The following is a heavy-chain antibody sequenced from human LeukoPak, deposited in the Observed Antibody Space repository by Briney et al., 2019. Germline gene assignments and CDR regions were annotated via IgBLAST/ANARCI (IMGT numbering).Heavy chain of an antibody. D-gene: IGHD6-13*01. CDR2: ISGSGGDT. V-gene: IGHV3-23*01. CDR3: AKDKKPSSSWYGGIYY. CDR1: GFTFISYA. J-gene: IGHJ4*02. Sequence: GGLRLSSADSGFTFISYAMSWVRQAPGKGMEWVSVISGSGGDTYYADSVKGRLTIYRENSKKRLYLQVESLRDEEPAVYNCAKDKKPSSSWYGGIYYWGQGTLATVSP.